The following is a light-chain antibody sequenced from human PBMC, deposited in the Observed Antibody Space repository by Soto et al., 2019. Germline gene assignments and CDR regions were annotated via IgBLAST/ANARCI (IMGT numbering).Light chain of an antibody. Sequence: QSVLTQPASVAGSPGQSSTISCTGTRSDVGGYNLVSWYQQHPGKSPKLMIYEGSKRPSGVSNRFSGSKSGNTASLTISGLQAEDEADYYCCSYAGSSTHVVFGGGTQLTVL. J-gene: IGLJ2*01. CDR3: CSYAGSSTHVV. CDR1: RSDVGGYNL. V-gene: IGLV2-23*01. CDR2: EGS.